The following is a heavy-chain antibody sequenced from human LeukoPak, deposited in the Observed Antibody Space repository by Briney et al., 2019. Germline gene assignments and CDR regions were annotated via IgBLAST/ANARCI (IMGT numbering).Heavy chain of an antibody. D-gene: IGHD6-13*01. Sequence: SETLSLTCTVSGGSISSSSYYWGWIRQPPGKGLEWLGRIYYSGSTYYNPSLKSRVTISVDTSKNQFSLKLSSVTAADTAVYYCARHGDSSSWYADIFDYWGQGTLVTVSS. CDR3: ARHGDSSSWYADIFDY. V-gene: IGHV4-39*01. J-gene: IGHJ4*02. CDR1: GGSISSSSYY. CDR2: IYYSGST.